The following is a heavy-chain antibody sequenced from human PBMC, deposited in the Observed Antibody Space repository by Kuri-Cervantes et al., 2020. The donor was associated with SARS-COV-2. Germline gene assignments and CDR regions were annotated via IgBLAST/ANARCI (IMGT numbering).Heavy chain of an antibody. CDR1: GYSISSGYY. D-gene: IGHD1-20*01. J-gene: IGHJ4*02. CDR3: ARHTITGPFDY. CDR2: IYHSGST. Sequence: SETLSLTCAVSGYSISSGYYWGWIRQPPGKGLEWIGSIYHSGSTYYNPSLKSRVTISVDTSKNQFSLKLSSVPAADTAVYYCARHTITGPFDYWGQGTLVTVSS. V-gene: IGHV4-38-2*01.